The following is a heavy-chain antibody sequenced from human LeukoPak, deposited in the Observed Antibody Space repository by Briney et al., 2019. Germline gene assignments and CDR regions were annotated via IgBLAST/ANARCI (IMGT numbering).Heavy chain of an antibody. CDR3: ARGDRYNVY. V-gene: IGHV4-39*07. Sequence: SETLSLTCIVSGGSLISSTYSWGWIRQSPGKGLEWLGSISSSGSTYYNPSLRSRVTISVDTSKNQFSLKLSSVTAADTAVYYCARGDRYNVYWGQGTLVTVSS. D-gene: IGHD5/OR15-5a*01. CDR1: GGSLISSTYS. CDR2: ISSSGST. J-gene: IGHJ4*02.